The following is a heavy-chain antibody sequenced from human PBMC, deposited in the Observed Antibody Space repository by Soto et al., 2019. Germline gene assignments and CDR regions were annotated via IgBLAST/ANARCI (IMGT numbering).Heavy chain of an antibody. D-gene: IGHD3-9*01. J-gene: IGHJ6*02. CDR2: INPNSGGT. CDR3: ARAGRYDILTGYYKVGYYYGMDV. Sequence: VASVKVSCKASGYTFTGYYMHWVRQAPGQGLEWMGWINPNSGGTNYAQKFQGWVTMTRDTSISTAYMELSRLRSDDTAVYYCARAGRYDILTGYYKVGYYYGMDVWGQGTTVTVSS. V-gene: IGHV1-2*04. CDR1: GYTFTGYY.